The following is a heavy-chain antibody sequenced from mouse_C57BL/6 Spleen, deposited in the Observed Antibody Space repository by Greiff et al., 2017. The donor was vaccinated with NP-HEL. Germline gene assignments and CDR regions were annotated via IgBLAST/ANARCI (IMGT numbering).Heavy chain of an antibody. CDR1: GYTFTDYY. D-gene: IGHD1-1*01. CDR3: ARALLITTVVDYFDY. Sequence: VQLQQSGPVLVKPGASVKMSCKASGYTFTDYYMNWVKQSHGKSLEWIGVINPYNGGTSYNQKFKGKATLTVDKSSSTAYMELNSLTSEDSAVYYCARALLITTVVDYFDYWGQGTTLTVSS. CDR2: INPYNGGT. V-gene: IGHV1-19*01. J-gene: IGHJ2*01.